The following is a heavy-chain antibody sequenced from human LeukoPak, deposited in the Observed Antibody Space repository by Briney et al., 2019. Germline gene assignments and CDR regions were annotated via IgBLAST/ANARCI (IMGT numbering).Heavy chain of an antibody. V-gene: IGHV3-21*01. CDR1: EFTLNDYT. Sequence: PGGSLRLSCAASEFTLNDYTMSWVRQAPGKGLEWVSSISSSSTYIYYADSVKGRFTISRDNAKNSLYLQMNSLRAEDTAVYYCARDSMVRGVIIHDYWGQGTLVTVSS. CDR2: ISSSSTYI. CDR3: ARDSMVRGVIIHDY. J-gene: IGHJ4*02. D-gene: IGHD3-10*01.